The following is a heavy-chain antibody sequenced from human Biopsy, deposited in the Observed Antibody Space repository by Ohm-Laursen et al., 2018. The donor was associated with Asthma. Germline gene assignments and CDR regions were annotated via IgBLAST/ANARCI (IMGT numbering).Heavy chain of an antibody. Sequence: SLRLSCSASGFMFRSFGMHWVRQAPGKGLEWVAVISYDGNHKFYEDSVKGRFTISRDKSENTLYLQMNSLRAEDTAVYYCAKDERAYYGSDSKYMQPVPLGDWGQGTLVIVSS. V-gene: IGHV3-30*18. CDR1: GFMFRSFG. CDR2: ISYDGNHK. CDR3: AKDERAYYGSDSKYMQPVPLGD. D-gene: IGHD2-21*01. J-gene: IGHJ4*02.